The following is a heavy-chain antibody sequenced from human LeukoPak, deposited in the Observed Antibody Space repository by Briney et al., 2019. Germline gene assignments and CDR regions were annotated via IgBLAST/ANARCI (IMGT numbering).Heavy chain of an antibody. V-gene: IGHV3-23*01. Sequence: GGSLRLSCATSGFPFSDFSMTWVRQAPGKGLEWISTTNSGGTTTYYAESVKGRFTISRDNFKNALYLQMSSLRVEDTAIYYCAKHSHARSLGEGGPGTLVTVSS. CDR3: AKHSHARSLGE. D-gene: IGHD2-15*01. J-gene: IGHJ4*02. CDR1: GFPFSDFS. CDR2: TNSGGTTT.